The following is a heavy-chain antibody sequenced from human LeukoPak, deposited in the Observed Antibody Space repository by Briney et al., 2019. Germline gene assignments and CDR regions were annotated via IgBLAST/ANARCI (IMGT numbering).Heavy chain of an antibody. CDR3: ARHKDMSTTLTQFDY. CDR2: MYYSGST. CDR1: GGSISSSRYY. V-gene: IGHV4-39*01. Sequence: PSETLSLTSTLSGGSISSSRYYWGWIRQPPGKGLEWIGSMYYSGSTYYNPSLKSRVTISVDTSKNQYSLKLSSVTAADTAVYYCARHKDMSTTLTQFDYWGQGTLVTVSS. J-gene: IGHJ4*02. D-gene: IGHD2/OR15-2a*01.